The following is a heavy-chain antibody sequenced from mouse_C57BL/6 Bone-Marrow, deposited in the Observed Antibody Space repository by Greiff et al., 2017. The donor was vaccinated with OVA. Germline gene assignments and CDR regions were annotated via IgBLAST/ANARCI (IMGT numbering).Heavy chain of an antibody. Sequence: VKLVESGAELARPGASVKLSCKASGYTFTSYGISWVKQRTGQGLEWIGEIYPRSGNTYYNEKFKGKATLTADKSSSTAYMELRSLTSEDSAVYFCARERGNWDFDYWGQGTTLTVSS. D-gene: IGHD4-1*01. CDR1: GYTFTSYG. CDR3: ARERGNWDFDY. J-gene: IGHJ2*01. CDR2: IYPRSGNT. V-gene: IGHV1-81*01.